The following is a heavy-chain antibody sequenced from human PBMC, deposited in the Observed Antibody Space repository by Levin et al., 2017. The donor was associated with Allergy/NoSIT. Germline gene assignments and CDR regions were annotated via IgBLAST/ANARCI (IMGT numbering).Heavy chain of an antibody. CDR3: ARERPSSSGWYYYDDGMDV. CDR1: GFTFSSYA. CDR2: ISYDGSNK. J-gene: IGHJ6*02. V-gene: IGHV3-30-3*01. D-gene: IGHD6-19*01. Sequence: GGSLRLSCAASGFTFSSYAMHWVRQAPGKGLEWVAVISYDGSNKYYADSVKGRFTISRDNSKNTLYLQMNSLRAEDTAVYYCARERPSSSGWYYYDDGMDVWGQGTTVTVSS.